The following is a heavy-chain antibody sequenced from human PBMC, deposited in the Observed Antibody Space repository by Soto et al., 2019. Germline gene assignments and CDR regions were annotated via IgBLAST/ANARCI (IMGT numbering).Heavy chain of an antibody. V-gene: IGHV1-2*02. CDR3: ARVGPTGWFEP. J-gene: IGHJ5*02. D-gene: IGHD3-10*01. CDR2: INTKTGGT. CDR1: GYSFTDYY. Sequence: QVHLVQSGAEVKKPGASVKVSCKASGYSFTDYYMPWVRQAPGQGLEWMGWINTKTGGTNYAQRVQGRVTMTGDTSINTAYMELGRLRGDDTAVYYCARVGPTGWFEPWGQGTVVTVSS.